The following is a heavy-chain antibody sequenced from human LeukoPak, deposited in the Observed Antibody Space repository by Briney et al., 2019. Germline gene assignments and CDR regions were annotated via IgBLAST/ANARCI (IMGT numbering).Heavy chain of an antibody. V-gene: IGHV1-46*01. J-gene: IGHJ4*02. CDR1: GYTFTSYY. Sequence: ASVKVSCKASGYTFTSYYMHWVRQAPGQGLEWMGIINPSGGSTSYAQKFQGRVTMTRDTSTSTVYMELSSLRSEDTAVYYCARAVAVVPAATFYYFDYWGQGTLVTVSS. D-gene: IGHD2-2*01. CDR2: INPSGGST. CDR3: ARAVAVVPAATFYYFDY.